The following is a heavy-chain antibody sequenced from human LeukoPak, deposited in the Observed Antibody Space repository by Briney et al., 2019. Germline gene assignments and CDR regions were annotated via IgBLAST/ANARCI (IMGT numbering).Heavy chain of an antibody. Sequence: GGSLRLSCAASGFTFSNSAMSWVRQAPGKGLEWVSTLSGSGITTYYADSVKGRFTISRDNSKNTLYLQTNSLRAEDTAVYYCATGIYSSGWSYFDYWGHGTLVTVSS. CDR3: ATGIYSSGWSYFDY. CDR2: LSGSGITT. CDR1: GFTFSNSA. D-gene: IGHD6-19*01. J-gene: IGHJ4*01. V-gene: IGHV3-23*01.